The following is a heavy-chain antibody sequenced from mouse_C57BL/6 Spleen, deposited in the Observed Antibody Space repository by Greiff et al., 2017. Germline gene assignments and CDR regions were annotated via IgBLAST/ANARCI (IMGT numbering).Heavy chain of an antibody. D-gene: IGHD3-2*02. J-gene: IGHJ2*01. V-gene: IGHV1-19*01. Sequence: VQLQQSGPVLVKPGASVKMSCKASGYTFTDYYMNWVKQSHGKSLEWIGVINPYNGGTSYNQKFKGKATLTVDKSSSTAYMELNSLTSEDSAVYYCARRDSSGWYFDYWGQGTTLTVSS. CDR1: GYTFTDYY. CDR2: INPYNGGT. CDR3: ARRDSSGWYFDY.